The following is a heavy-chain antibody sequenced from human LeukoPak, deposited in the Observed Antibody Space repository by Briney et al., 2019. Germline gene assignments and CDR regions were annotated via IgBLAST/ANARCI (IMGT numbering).Heavy chain of an antibody. Sequence: SVKVSCKASGGTFSSYTISWVRQAPGQGLEWMGRIIPILGIANYAQKFQGRVTITADKSTSTAYMELSILRSEDTAVYYCAREGIVVVVAAANWFDPWGQGTLVTVSS. CDR2: IIPILGIA. J-gene: IGHJ5*02. CDR1: GGTFSSYT. D-gene: IGHD2-15*01. CDR3: AREGIVVVVAAANWFDP. V-gene: IGHV1-69*04.